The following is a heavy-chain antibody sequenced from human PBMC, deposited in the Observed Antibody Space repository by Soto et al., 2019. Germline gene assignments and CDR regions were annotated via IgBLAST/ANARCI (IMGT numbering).Heavy chain of an antibody. J-gene: IGHJ5*02. CDR2: IYYSGST. CDR3: ATPMVRGVMGWFAP. Sequence: QLQLQESGPGLVKPSETLSLTCTVSGGSISSSSYYWGWIRQPPGKGLEWIGSIYYSGSTYYNPSLKSRVTISVDTSKNQFSLKLSSVPAADTAVYYCATPMVRGVMGWFAPWGQGTLVTVSS. V-gene: IGHV4-39*01. CDR1: GGSISSSSYY. D-gene: IGHD3-10*01.